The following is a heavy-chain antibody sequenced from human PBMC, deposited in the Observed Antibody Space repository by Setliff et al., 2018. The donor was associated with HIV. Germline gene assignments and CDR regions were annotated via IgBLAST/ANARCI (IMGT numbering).Heavy chain of an antibody. CDR3: ARHVGISIGGTRGDFDC. V-gene: IGHV4-39*01. Sequence: LSLTCTVSGGSISSSSYYWGWIRQPPGKGLEWIGSIYYSGSTYYNPSLKSRVTISVDTSKNQFSLKLSSVTAADTAMYYCARHVGISIGGTRGDFDCWGQGTLVTVPQ. D-gene: IGHD6-13*01. J-gene: IGHJ4*02. CDR1: GGSISSSSYY. CDR2: IYYSGST.